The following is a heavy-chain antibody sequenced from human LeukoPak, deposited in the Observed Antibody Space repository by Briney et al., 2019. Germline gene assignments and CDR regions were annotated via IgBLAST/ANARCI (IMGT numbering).Heavy chain of an antibody. CDR2: INPNSGGT. CDR3: ARENYGSGEFDP. CDR1: GYTFTGYY. J-gene: IGHJ5*02. D-gene: IGHD3-10*01. Sequence: WASVKVSCKASGYTFTGYYMHWVRQAPGQGLKWMGWINPNSGGTNYAQKFQGRVTMTRDTSISTAYMELSRLRSDDTAVYYCARENYGSGEFDPWGQGTLVTVSS. V-gene: IGHV1-2*02.